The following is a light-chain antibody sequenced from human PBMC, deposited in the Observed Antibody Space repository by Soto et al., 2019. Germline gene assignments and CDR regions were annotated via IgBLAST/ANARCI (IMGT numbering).Light chain of an antibody. Sequence: QSVLTQPPSVSGAPGQRVTISCTGSSSNIGAGYDVHWYQQLPGTAPKLLIYGNSNRPAGVPDRFSGSKSGTSASLAITGLQAEDDADYYCQSYDSSLSGSVFGGGTKITV. CDR1: SSNIGAGYD. J-gene: IGLJ3*02. V-gene: IGLV1-40*01. CDR2: GNS. CDR3: QSYDSSLSGSV.